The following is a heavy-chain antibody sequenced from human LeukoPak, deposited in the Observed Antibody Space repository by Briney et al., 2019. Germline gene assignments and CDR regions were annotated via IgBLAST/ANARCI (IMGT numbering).Heavy chain of an antibody. CDR3: AHRLPNYDFWSGYQTHDAFDI. V-gene: IGHV2-5*02. D-gene: IGHD3-3*01. CDR2: NYWDDDK. J-gene: IGHJ3*02. CDR1: GLSLSSRAVG. Sequence: SGPTLVKPTQTLTLTFTFYGLSLSSRAVGMGLVRQPPGKALGWPALNYWDDDKRYSPSLKSTLTITKDTSKNQVVLTMTNMDPVDTATYYCAHRLPNYDFWSGYQTHDAFDIWGQGTMVTVSS.